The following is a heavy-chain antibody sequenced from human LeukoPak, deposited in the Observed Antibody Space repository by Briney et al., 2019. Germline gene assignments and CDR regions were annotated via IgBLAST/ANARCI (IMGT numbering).Heavy chain of an antibody. J-gene: IGHJ4*02. Sequence: ASVKVSCKASGYTFTSYGISWVRQAPGQGLEWMGWISAYNGNTNYAQKLQGRVTMTTDTSTSTAYMELRSLRSDDTAVYYCARVGRLRAAAGTFDYWGQGTLVTVSS. CDR3: ARVGRLRAAAGTFDY. D-gene: IGHD6-13*01. CDR2: ISAYNGNT. V-gene: IGHV1-18*01. CDR1: GYTFTSYG.